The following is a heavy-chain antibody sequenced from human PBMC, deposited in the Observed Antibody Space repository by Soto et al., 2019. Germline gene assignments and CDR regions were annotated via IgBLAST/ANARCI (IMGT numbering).Heavy chain of an antibody. V-gene: IGHV3-33*01. J-gene: IGHJ6*02. D-gene: IGHD6-6*01. CDR1: GFTFSSYG. CDR2: IWYDGSNK. Sequence: PGGSLRLSCAASGFTFSSYGMHWVRQAPGKGLEWVAVIWYDGSNKYYADSVKGRFTISRDNSKNTLYLQMNSLRAEDTAVYYCTREEGTRQLGPSARSSDYGMDVWGQGTTVTVSS. CDR3: TREEGTRQLGPSARSSDYGMDV.